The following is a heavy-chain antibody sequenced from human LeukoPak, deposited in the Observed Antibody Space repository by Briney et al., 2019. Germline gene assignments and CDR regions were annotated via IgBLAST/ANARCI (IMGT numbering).Heavy chain of an antibody. Sequence: SGGSLRLSCAASGFTFSSYAMNWVRQAPGKGLEWLAVISRDESTQYYADSVKGRFTISRDNSKNTVYLQMNSLRTEDTAVYYCARDGTNGWYGLPNDYWGQGTLVTVSS. V-gene: IGHV3-30*04. D-gene: IGHD6-19*01. J-gene: IGHJ4*02. CDR2: ISRDESTQ. CDR3: ARDGTNGWYGLPNDY. CDR1: GFTFSSYA.